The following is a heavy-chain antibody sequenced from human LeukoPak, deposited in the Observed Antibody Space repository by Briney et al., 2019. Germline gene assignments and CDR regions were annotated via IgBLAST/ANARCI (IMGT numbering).Heavy chain of an antibody. CDR2: IIPIFGTA. J-gene: IGHJ4*02. Sequence: ASVKVSCKASGGTFSSYAISWVRQAPGQGLEWMGGIIPIFGTANYEQKFQGRVTITADEPTSTAYMELSSLRSEDTAVYYCAREGNWNDFDYWGQGTLVTVSS. V-gene: IGHV1-69*13. CDR3: AREGNWNDFDY. CDR1: GGTFSSYA. D-gene: IGHD1-1*01.